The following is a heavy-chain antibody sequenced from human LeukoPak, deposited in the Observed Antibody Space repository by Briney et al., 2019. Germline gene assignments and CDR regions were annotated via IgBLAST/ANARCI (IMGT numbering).Heavy chain of an antibody. J-gene: IGHJ4*02. CDR1: GGSFSGYY. V-gene: IGHV4-34*01. CDR2: INHSGST. CDR3: ATEQYCSSTSCRPFDY. D-gene: IGHD2-2*01. Sequence: SETLSLTCAVYGGSFSGYYWSWIRQPPGKGLEWIGEINHSGSTNYNPSLKSRVTISVDTSKNQFSLKLSSVTAADTAVYYCATEQYCSSTSCRPFDYWGQGTLVTVSS.